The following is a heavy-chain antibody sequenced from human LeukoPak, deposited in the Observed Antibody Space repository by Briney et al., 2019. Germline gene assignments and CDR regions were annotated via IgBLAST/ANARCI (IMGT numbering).Heavy chain of an antibody. CDR2: TYYRSKWYN. CDR3: SRDRQGLGY. CDR1: GDSVSSNSAA. Sequence: SQTLSLTCAISGDSVSSNSAAWNCIRQSPSRGLEWLGRTYYRSKWYNDYAISVKSRISISPDTSKNQFSLQLNSVTPEDTAVYYCSRDRQGLGYWGQGTLVTVSS. V-gene: IGHV6-1*01. J-gene: IGHJ4*02. D-gene: IGHD3-16*01.